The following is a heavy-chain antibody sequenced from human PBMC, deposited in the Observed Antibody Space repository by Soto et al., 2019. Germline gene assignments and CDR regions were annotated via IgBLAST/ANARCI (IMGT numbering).Heavy chain of an antibody. CDR2: IYHSGST. D-gene: IGHD3-9*01. CDR1: GGSISSGGYS. V-gene: IGHV4-30-2*01. CDR3: ARLTGYYRGFDY. Sequence: SETLSLTCAVSGGSISSGGYSWSWIRQPPGKGLEWIGYIYHSGSTYYNPSLKSRVTISVDRSKKQFSLKLSSVTAADTAVYYCARLTGYYRGFDYWGQGTLVTVSS. J-gene: IGHJ4*02.